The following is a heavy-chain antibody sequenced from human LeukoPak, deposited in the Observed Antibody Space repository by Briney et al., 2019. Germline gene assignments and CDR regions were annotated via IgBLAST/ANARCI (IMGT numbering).Heavy chain of an antibody. CDR1: GFTFSSYD. Sequence: GGSLRLSCAASGFTFSSYDMHWVRQTTGKGLEWVSAIGTAGDTYYSDSVKGRLTISRENARYSLYLQMSRLRAGDTAVYYCARHVDYYGMDVWGQGTTVTVSS. D-gene: IGHD5-12*01. CDR2: IGTAGDT. CDR3: ARHVDYYGMDV. V-gene: IGHV3-13*01. J-gene: IGHJ6*02.